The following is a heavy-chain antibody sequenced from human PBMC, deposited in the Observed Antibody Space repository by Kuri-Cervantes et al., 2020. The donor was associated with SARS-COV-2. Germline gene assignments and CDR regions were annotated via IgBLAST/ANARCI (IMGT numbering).Heavy chain of an antibody. V-gene: IGHV1-8*02. J-gene: IGHJ3*02. CDR3: TRDIGDWNPDGFDI. D-gene: IGHD1-1*01. Sequence: ASVKVSCKASGYTFTRYDINWVRQATGQGLEWVGWINPDTGNAGYAQRLQGRVTMTRDTSINTAYMGLSSLRSDDTAVYFCTRDIGDWNPDGFDIWGQGTMVTVSS. CDR2: INPDTGNA. CDR1: GYTFTRYD.